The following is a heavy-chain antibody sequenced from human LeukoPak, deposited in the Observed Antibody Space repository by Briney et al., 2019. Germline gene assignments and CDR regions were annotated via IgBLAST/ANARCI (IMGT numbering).Heavy chain of an antibody. Sequence: GGSLRLSCVVSGITFSGYYMGWIRQTPGKGLECVSYISGSGSSMNYADSVKGRFTISRDNAKKSFYLQMNSLRAEDTAVYYCAREGRDVYNFADWGQGTMVTVSS. CDR3: AREGRDVYNFAD. D-gene: IGHD5-24*01. CDR2: ISGSGSSM. CDR1: GITFSGYY. V-gene: IGHV3-11*01. J-gene: IGHJ4*02.